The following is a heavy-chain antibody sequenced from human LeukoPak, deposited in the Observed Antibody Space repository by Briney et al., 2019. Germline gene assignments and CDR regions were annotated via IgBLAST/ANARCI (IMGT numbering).Heavy chain of an antibody. D-gene: IGHD3-10*01. Sequence: ASVKVSCKASGYTFTSYAMHWVRQAPGQRLEWMGWINAGNGNTKYSQKFQGRVTITRDTSASTAYMELSSLRSEDMAVYYCARSHVLLWFGPRSGDYYYYYGMDVWGKGTTVTVSS. CDR1: GYTFTSYA. J-gene: IGHJ6*04. V-gene: IGHV1-3*01. CDR2: INAGNGNT. CDR3: ARSHVLLWFGPRSGDYYYYYGMDV.